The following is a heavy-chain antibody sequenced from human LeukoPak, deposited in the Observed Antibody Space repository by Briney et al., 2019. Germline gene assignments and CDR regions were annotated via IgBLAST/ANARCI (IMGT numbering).Heavy chain of an antibody. V-gene: IGHV4-59*08. CDR2: IYHSGDT. D-gene: IGHD6-6*01. Sequence: PSETLSLTCTVSGGSISSSYWSWIRQPPGKGLEWIGYIYHSGDTNSNPSLKSRVTISMDTSKNQFSLKLGSVAAADTAVYYCARHNFARPFDYWGQGTQVTVPS. CDR3: ARHNFARPFDY. J-gene: IGHJ4*02. CDR1: GGSISSSY.